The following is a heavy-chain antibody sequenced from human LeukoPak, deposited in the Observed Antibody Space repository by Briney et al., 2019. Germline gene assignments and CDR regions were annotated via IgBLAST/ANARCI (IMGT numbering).Heavy chain of an antibody. V-gene: IGHV3-74*01. CDR3: GREILEPGKTLTY. Sequence: GGSLRLSCAASGFTFRNYWVHWVRQVPGKGLVWVSRINDDGTFTTYADSVKGRLIISRDNAKNTLYLQMNSLRVEDTAVYYCGREILEPGKTLTYWGQGSLITVSS. CDR1: GFTFRNYW. CDR2: INDDGTFT. J-gene: IGHJ4*02. D-gene: IGHD1-14*01.